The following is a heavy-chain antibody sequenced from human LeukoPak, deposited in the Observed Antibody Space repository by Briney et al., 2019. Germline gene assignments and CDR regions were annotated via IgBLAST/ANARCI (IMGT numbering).Heavy chain of an antibody. CDR1: GGSISSSSYY. V-gene: IGHV4-61*01. CDR3: ARDRFVVVPAADYYYGMDV. D-gene: IGHD2-2*01. Sequence: SETLSLTCTVSGGSISSSSYYWGWIRQPPGKGLEWIGYIYYSGSTNYNPSLKSRVTISVDTSKNQFSLKLSSVTAADTAVYYCARDRFVVVPAADYYYGMDVWGQGTTVTVSS. J-gene: IGHJ6*02. CDR2: IYYSGST.